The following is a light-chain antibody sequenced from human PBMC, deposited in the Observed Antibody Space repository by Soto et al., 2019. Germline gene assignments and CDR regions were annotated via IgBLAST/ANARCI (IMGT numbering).Light chain of an antibody. CDR3: QQTFI. J-gene: IGKJ3*01. V-gene: IGKV1-39*01. CDR1: QSIVGN. CDR2: AAS. Sequence: DIQMTQSPSSLSASVGDRVTITCRASQSIVGNLNWYQQKPGKAPKLLISAASTLQSGVPSRFSGSGSGTDFTLTISSLQPEYFATYYGQQTFIFGPGTKVDV.